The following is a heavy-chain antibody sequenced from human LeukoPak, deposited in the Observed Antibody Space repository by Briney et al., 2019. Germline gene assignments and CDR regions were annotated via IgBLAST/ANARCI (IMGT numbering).Heavy chain of an antibody. D-gene: IGHD3-22*01. CDR1: GGSISSYY. Sequence: KTSETLSLTCTVSGGSISSYYWSRIRQPPGKGLEWIGYIYYSGSTNYNPSLKSRVTISVDTSKNQFSLRLSSVTAADTAVYYCARVTGYMIEDYFDYWGQGTLVTVSS. V-gene: IGHV4-59*01. CDR2: IYYSGST. J-gene: IGHJ4*02. CDR3: ARVTGYMIEDYFDY.